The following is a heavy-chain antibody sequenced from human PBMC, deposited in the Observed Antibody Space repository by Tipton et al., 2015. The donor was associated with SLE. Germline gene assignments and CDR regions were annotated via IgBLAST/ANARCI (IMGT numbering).Heavy chain of an antibody. CDR2: ISSSGSS. Sequence: SLRLSCAASGFTLSDYYMNWIRQAPGKGLEWISYISSSGSSNFADSVKGRFTISRDNAKNSLFLQMNSLRAEDTAVYYCARASYGDQFSIDYWGQGTLVSVSS. CDR3: ARASYGDQFSIDY. CDR1: GFTLSDYY. D-gene: IGHD2-21*02. J-gene: IGHJ4*02. V-gene: IGHV3-11*01.